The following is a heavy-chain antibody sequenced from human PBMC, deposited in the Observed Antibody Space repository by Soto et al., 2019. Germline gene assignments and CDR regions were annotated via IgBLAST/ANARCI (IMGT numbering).Heavy chain of an antibody. D-gene: IGHD3-3*01. CDR1: GFTFSSYG. Sequence: GGSLRLSCAASGFTFSSYGMHWVRQAPGKGLEWVAVISYDGSNKYYADSVKGRFTLSRDNSKNTLYLQMNSLRAEDTAVYYCSKDAIRFLEWLPLYGMDVWGQGTTVTVSS. V-gene: IGHV3-30*18. CDR2: ISYDGSNK. CDR3: SKDAIRFLEWLPLYGMDV. J-gene: IGHJ6*02.